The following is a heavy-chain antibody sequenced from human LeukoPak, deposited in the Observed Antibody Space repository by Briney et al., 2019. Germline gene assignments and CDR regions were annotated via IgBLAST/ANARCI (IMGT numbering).Heavy chain of an antibody. CDR1: GFTFRTFG. Sequence: GGSLRLSCAASGFTFRTFGMHWVRQAPGKGLEWVAVISYDGKTKHFADSVKGRFTISRDNSKNTLFLQMNSLRYEDSAVYFCAKGGAAAPVLDYWGRGTLATVPS. D-gene: IGHD6-13*01. J-gene: IGHJ4*02. CDR2: ISYDGKTK. CDR3: AKGGAAAPVLDY. V-gene: IGHV3-30*18.